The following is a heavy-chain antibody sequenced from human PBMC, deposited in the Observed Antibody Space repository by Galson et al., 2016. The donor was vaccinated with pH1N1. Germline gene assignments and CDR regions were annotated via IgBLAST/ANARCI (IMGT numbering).Heavy chain of an antibody. D-gene: IGHD6-19*01. CDR1: GGSIISGGYY. Sequence: TLSLTCTVSGGSIISGGYYWSWIRQHPGKGLEWIGYIFYSGSTYYNPSLKSRVTISVDTSKNQFSLKLSSVTAADTAVYYCARGVSVAGTPRLDYWGQGTLVTVSS. CDR3: ARGVSVAGTPRLDY. J-gene: IGHJ4*02. V-gene: IGHV4-31*03. CDR2: IFYSGST.